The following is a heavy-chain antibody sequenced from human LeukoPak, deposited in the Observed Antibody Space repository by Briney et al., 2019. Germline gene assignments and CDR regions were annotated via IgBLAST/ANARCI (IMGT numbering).Heavy chain of an antibody. CDR2: ISWNSGSI. CDR1: GFTFDDYA. V-gene: IGHV3-9*01. D-gene: IGHD3-10*01. Sequence: GRSLRLSCAASGFTFDDYAMHWVRQAPGEGLEWVSGISWNSGSIGYADSVKGRFTISRDNAKNSLYLQMNSLRAEDTALYYCAKDSGRWFGDGAPSPFDYWGQGTLVTVSS. CDR3: AKDSGRWFGDGAPSPFDY. J-gene: IGHJ4*02.